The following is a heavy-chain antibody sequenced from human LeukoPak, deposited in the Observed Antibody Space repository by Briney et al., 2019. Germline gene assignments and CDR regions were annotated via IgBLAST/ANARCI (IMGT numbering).Heavy chain of an antibody. D-gene: IGHD6-19*01. Sequence: GGSLRLSCGASGFTFSTYWVSWGRPAPGKGLEWVANIKQDGSEKYYVDSVKGRFTISRDNAKNSLYLQMNSLRAEDTAVYYCATRTGGWFPYWGQGTLVTVSS. J-gene: IGHJ4*02. CDR1: GFTFSTYW. V-gene: IGHV3-7*01. CDR2: IKQDGSEK. CDR3: ATRTGGWFPY.